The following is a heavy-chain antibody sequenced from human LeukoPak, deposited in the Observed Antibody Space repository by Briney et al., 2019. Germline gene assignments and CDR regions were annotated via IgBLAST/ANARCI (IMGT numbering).Heavy chain of an antibody. V-gene: IGHV1-46*01. CDR1: GYTFTSYY. D-gene: IGHD6-13*01. CDR3: ARDLYSSSWYADNWFDP. J-gene: IGHJ5*02. Sequence: ASVKVSCKASGYTFTSYYMHWVRQAPGQGLEWMGIINPSGGSTSYAQKFQGRITMTRDTSTSTVYMELSSLRSEDTAVYYCARDLYSSSWYADNWFDPWGQGTLVTVSS. CDR2: INPSGGST.